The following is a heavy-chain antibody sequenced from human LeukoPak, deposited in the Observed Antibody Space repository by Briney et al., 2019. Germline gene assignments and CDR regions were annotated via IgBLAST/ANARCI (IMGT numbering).Heavy chain of an antibody. V-gene: IGHV3-30*03. Sequence: GGSLRLSCAASGFTFNSYGMHWVRQAPGKGLEWVAVISYDGSNKYYADSVKGRFTISRDNAKNSLYLQMNSLRAEDTAVYYCARGDYGDYGDYYYGMDVWGQGTTVTVSS. CDR1: GFTFNSYG. CDR2: ISYDGSNK. CDR3: ARGDYGDYGDYYYGMDV. J-gene: IGHJ6*02. D-gene: IGHD4-17*01.